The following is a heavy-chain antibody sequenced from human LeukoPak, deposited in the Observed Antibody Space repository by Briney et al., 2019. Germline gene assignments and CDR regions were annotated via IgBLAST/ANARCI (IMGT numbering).Heavy chain of an antibody. CDR1: GFTLSSYA. CDR2: INSDGSST. CDR3: QAGLPRLRFGQKPVDY. V-gene: IGHV3-74*01. J-gene: IGHJ4*02. Sequence: QPGGSLRLSCAASGFTLSSYAMSWVRQAPGKGLEWVSRINSDGSSTSYADSVKGRFTISRDNAKNTLYLQMNSLRAEDTAVYYCQAGLPRLRFGQKPVDYWGQGTLVTVSS. D-gene: IGHD3-16*01.